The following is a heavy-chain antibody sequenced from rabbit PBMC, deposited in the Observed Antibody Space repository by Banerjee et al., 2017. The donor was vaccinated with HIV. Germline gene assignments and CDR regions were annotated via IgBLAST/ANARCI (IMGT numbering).Heavy chain of an antibody. D-gene: IGHD1-1*01. J-gene: IGHJ4*01. CDR1: GFSFSSNYY. V-gene: IGHV1S7*01. CDR2: IYAGKGST. CDR3: ARDRLAYASSSGLNL. Sequence: QSLEESGGGLVQPEGSLTLTCKASGFSFSSNYYMCWVRQAPGKGLEWIGSIYAGKGSTDYASWVNGRFTISSDNAQNTVDLQMNSLTAADTATYFCARDRLAYASSSGLNLWGPGTLVTVS.